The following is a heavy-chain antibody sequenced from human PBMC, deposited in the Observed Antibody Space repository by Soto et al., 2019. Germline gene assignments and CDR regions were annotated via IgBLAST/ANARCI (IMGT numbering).Heavy chain of an antibody. CDR2: IYYSGST. Sequence: SETLSLTCTVSGDSISSGDYYWSWIRQPPGKGLEWIGYIYYSGSTYYNPSLKSRVIISVDTSKNQFSLKLSSVTAADTAVYYCARDRGVGATTDYWGQGTLVTVSS. V-gene: IGHV4-30-4*01. J-gene: IGHJ4*02. CDR1: GDSISSGDYY. CDR3: ARDRGVGATTDY. D-gene: IGHD1-26*01.